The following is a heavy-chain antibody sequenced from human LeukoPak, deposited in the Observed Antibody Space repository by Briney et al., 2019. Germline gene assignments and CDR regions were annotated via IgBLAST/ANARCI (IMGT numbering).Heavy chain of an antibody. V-gene: IGHV4-59*08. D-gene: IGHD5-12*01. J-gene: IGHJ4*02. Sequence: PSETLSLTCTVSGGSISSYYWSWIRQPPGEGLEWIGYMYYSGSTNYNPSLKSRVTISVDKSRNQFSLTLSSVTAADTAVYYCVRHSRGYDSEFGYWGQGTLVTVSS. CDR3: VRHSRGYDSEFGY. CDR2: MYYSGST. CDR1: GGSISSYY.